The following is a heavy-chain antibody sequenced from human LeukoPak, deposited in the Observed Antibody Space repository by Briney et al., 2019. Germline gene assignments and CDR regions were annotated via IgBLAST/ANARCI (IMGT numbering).Heavy chain of an antibody. CDR2: IYYSGGA. J-gene: IGHJ4*02. Sequence: SETLSLTCTVSGDSLRKSTFYWVWIRQPPGKGLEWIGSIYYSGGADYNPSLQSRVTISVDTSKNEFSLKVRSVTAADTAVYFCARTHCEGDCFSAIRYWGQGNPGHRLL. CDR1: GDSLRKSTFY. CDR3: ARTHCEGDCFSAIRY. D-gene: IGHD2-21*02. V-gene: IGHV4-39*07.